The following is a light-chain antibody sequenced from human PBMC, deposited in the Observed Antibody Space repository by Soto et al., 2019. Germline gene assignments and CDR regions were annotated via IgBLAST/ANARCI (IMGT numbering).Light chain of an antibody. CDR1: QSVSSK. CDR2: GAS. V-gene: IGKV3-15*01. CDR3: QQYNNWSRT. Sequence: EKVMTQSPATLSVSPGERATLSCRASQSVSSKLAWYQQKPGQAPRLLIYGASTRATDIPARFSGSGSGTEFTLTISRLQSEDFAVYYCQQYNNWSRTFGQGTKVEIK. J-gene: IGKJ1*01.